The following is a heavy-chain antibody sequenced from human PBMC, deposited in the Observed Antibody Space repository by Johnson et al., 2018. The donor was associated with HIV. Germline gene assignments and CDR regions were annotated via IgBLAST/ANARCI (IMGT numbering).Heavy chain of an antibody. D-gene: IGHD1-26*01. CDR1: GFAFSSYA. Sequence: QVQLVESGGGLVQPGGSLRLSCAASGFAFSSYAMHWVRQAPGKGLEWVAVISYDGSNKYYADSVKGRFTISRDNAKNSLHLQMNGLRAEDTAVYYCARDRVHGGSYYSGAFDIWGQGTMVTVSS. CDR3: ARDRVHGGSYYSGAFDI. J-gene: IGHJ3*02. V-gene: IGHV3-30-3*01. CDR2: ISYDGSNK.